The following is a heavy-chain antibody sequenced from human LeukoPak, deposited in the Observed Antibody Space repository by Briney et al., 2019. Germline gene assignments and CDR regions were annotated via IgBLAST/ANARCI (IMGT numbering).Heavy chain of an antibody. CDR2: IYYSGTT. Sequence: SETLSLTCTVSGGPFSSGAQIWGWLPQAPGTGLVWVGYIYYSGTTYYNPSLKRLVSISVDTSKNQFPLKLRSVTAADTAVYYCARGVGDVVTGYYYYFDYWGQGTLVTVSS. CDR3: ARGVGDVVTGYYYYFDY. V-gene: IGHV4-30-4*08. CDR1: GGPFSSGAQI. D-gene: IGHD3-9*01. J-gene: IGHJ4*02.